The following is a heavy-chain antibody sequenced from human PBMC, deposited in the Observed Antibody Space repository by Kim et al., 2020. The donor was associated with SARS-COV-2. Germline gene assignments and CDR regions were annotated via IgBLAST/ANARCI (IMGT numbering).Heavy chain of an antibody. CDR3: ASAYYDFWSVPGYFDL. Sequence: PSLKSRVTISVDTTKNQCSLKLSSVTAADTAVYYCASAYYDFWSVPGYFDLWGRGTLVTVSS. V-gene: IGHV4-39*01. D-gene: IGHD3-3*01. J-gene: IGHJ2*01.